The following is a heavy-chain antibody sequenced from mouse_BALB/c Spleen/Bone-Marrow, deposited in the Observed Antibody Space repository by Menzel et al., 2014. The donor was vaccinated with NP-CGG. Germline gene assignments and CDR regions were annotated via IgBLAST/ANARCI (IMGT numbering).Heavy chain of an antibody. CDR3: ARDGDYRYAWFSY. D-gene: IGHD2-14*01. Sequence: EVRGVESGGRLVKPGGSLKLSCAASGFSFSDHYMYWVRQTPEKRLEWVATISDGGGHTYYSDSVKGRFTISRDNAKNNLYLQMSSLKSEDTAMYHCARDGDYRYAWFSYWGQGTPVTVSA. CDR2: ISDGGGHT. CDR1: GFSFSDHY. V-gene: IGHV5-4*02. J-gene: IGHJ3*01.